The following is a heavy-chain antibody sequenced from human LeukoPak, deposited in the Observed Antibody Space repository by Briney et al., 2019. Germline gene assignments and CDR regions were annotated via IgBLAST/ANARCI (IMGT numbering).Heavy chain of an antibody. D-gene: IGHD2-15*01. CDR3: ARGGVVRAPGDAFGI. CDR2: IYHSGST. CDR1: GYSISSGYY. J-gene: IGHJ3*02. Sequence: SETLSLTCAVSGYSISSGYYWGWIRQPPGKGLEWIGSIYHSGSTYYNPSLKSRVTISADTSKNQFSLKLSSVTAADTAGYHCARGGVVRAPGDAFGIWGQGTMVTVFS. V-gene: IGHV4-38-2*01.